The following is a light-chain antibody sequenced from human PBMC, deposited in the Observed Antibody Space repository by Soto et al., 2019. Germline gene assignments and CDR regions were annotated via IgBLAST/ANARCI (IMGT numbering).Light chain of an antibody. Sequence: QSALTQPASVSGSPGQSITISCTGTSSDVGGFNFVSWYQQHPGKAPKLMIYDVSYRPSGVSNRFSGSKSGNTASLTISGLQAEDEADYDCSSYTSGSTSYVFGTGTKLTVL. J-gene: IGLJ1*01. CDR3: SSYTSGSTSYV. CDR1: SSDVGGFNF. V-gene: IGLV2-14*01. CDR2: DVS.